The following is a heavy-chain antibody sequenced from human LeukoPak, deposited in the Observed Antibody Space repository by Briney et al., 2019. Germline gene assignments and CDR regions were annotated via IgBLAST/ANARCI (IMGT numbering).Heavy chain of an antibody. J-gene: IGHJ4*02. Sequence: SVKVSCKASGGTFISYAISWVRQAPGQGLEWMGRIIPILGIANYAQKFQGRVTITADKSTSTAYMELSSLRSEDTAVYYCASASSMIVVASLYYFDYWGQGTLVTVSS. D-gene: IGHD3-22*01. CDR2: IIPILGIA. V-gene: IGHV1-69*04. CDR3: ASASSMIVVASLYYFDY. CDR1: GGTFISYA.